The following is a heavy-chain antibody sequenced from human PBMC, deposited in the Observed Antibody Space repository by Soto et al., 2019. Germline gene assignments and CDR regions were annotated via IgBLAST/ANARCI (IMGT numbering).Heavy chain of an antibody. CDR2: ISYDGSNK. CDR1: GFTFSSYG. CDR3: AKDQGGWLRFCYYGMDV. J-gene: IGHJ6*02. V-gene: IGHV3-30*18. D-gene: IGHD5-12*01. Sequence: QVQLVESGGGVVQPGRSLRLSCAASGFTFSSYGMHWVRQAPGKGLEWVAVISYDGSNKYYADSVKGRFTISRDNSKNTLYLQMNSLRAEDTAVYYCAKDQGGWLRFCYYGMDVWGQGTTVTVSS.